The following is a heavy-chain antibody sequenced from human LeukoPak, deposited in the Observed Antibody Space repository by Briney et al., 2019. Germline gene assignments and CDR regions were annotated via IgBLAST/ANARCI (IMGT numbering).Heavy chain of an antibody. CDR2: IRYDGSNK. CDR1: GFTFSSYG. D-gene: IGHD4-17*01. J-gene: IGHJ4*02. Sequence: GGSLRLSCAASGFTFSSYGMHWVRQAPGKGLEWVAFIRYDGSNKYYADSVKGRFTISRDNSKNALYLQMNSLRAEATAVYYCAKDHWDGYGDYGDYWGQEPLVTVSS. V-gene: IGHV3-30*02. CDR3: AKDHWDGYGDYGDY.